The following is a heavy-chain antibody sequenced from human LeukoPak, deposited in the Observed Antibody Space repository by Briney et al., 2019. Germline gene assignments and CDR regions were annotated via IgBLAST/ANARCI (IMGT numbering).Heavy chain of an antibody. Sequence: ASVKVSCKASGYTFTSYDINWLRQATGQGPEWMGWMNPNSGATGYAQKFQGRVTMTRSTSINTAYMELSSLRSEDTAVYYCAREISGYCSGGSCSYWGQGTLVTVSS. D-gene: IGHD2-15*01. J-gene: IGHJ4*02. CDR2: MNPNSGAT. CDR1: GYTFTSYD. V-gene: IGHV1-8*01. CDR3: AREISGYCSGGSCSY.